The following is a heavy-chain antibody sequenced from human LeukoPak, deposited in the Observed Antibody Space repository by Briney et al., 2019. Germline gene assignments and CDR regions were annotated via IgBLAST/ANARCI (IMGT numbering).Heavy chain of an antibody. Sequence: ASVKVSFKASGYTFTDYYIHWVRQAPGQGLEWMGWINPNSGGTNYAQKFQGRVTMTRDTSISTAYMELSRLRSDDTAVYYCARDRRDVLRFLEWLLTFDYWGQGTLVTVSS. J-gene: IGHJ4*02. CDR2: INPNSGGT. CDR3: ARDRRDVLRFLEWLLTFDY. D-gene: IGHD3-3*01. V-gene: IGHV1-2*02. CDR1: GYTFTDYY.